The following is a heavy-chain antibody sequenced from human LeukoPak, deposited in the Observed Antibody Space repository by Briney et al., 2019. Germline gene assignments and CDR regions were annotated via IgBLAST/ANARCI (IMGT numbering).Heavy chain of an antibody. V-gene: IGHV5-51*01. J-gene: IGHJ5*02. CDR1: GYNFTTYW. CDR2: IYPSDSDT. Sequence: GESLKISCKGSGYNFTTYWIAWVRQMPGKGPEWMGIIYPSDSDTRYSPSFQGQVTISADKSISTAYLQWSSLKASDTAMYYCARHGFYGDYVAANCFDPWGQGTLVTVSS. D-gene: IGHD4-17*01. CDR3: ARHGFYGDYVAANCFDP.